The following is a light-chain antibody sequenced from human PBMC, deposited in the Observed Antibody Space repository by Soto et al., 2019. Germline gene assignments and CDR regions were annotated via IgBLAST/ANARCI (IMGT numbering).Light chain of an antibody. CDR1: QSMSSY. CDR2: AAY. J-gene: IGKJ1*01. Sequence: DIQMTQSPASRSASVGDRVTITCRASQSMSSYLNWYHQKPGKAAKLLIYAAYSLQSGVPSRFSGSGSGTDFTLTISSLQTEDFATYYCQQSYSTLTWPFGQGTKVDIK. V-gene: IGKV1-39*01. CDR3: QQSYSTLTWP.